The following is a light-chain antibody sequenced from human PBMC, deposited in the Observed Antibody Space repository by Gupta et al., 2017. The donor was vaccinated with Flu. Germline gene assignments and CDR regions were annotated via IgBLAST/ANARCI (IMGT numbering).Light chain of an antibody. CDR1: SSNVGSYNL. J-gene: IGLJ3*02. Sequence: QTALSQPSLAAAVPGRSTNISCTGPSSNVGSYNLVCWYQQYPGKAPKVMIYEGSKRPAGVSDRFSVSKSGNTAALTISELQAEVEADYYGCSNAGSSTWVFGGGTKLTVL. CDR3: CSNAGSSTWV. CDR2: EGS. V-gene: IGLV2-23*01.